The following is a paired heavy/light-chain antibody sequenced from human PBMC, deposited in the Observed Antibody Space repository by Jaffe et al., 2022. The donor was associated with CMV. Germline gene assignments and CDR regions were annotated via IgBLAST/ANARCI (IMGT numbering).Heavy chain of an antibody. CDR2: VDSRGGTK. Sequence: EVQLVESGGGLVQPGGSLRLSCVASGFTFSGFEINWVRQAPGKGLEWVSNVDSRGGTKYYADSVKGRFTISRDNAKNSLHLQMNSLRAEDTAVYYCARGSSSGNWYFDLWGRGTLVTVSS. CDR1: GFTFSGFE. J-gene: IGHJ2*01. CDR3: ARGSSSGNWYFDL. D-gene: IGHD6-6*01. V-gene: IGHV3-48*03.
Light chain of an antibody. CDR2: LNSDGSH. Sequence: QPVLTQSPSAAASLGDSVKLTCTLSSRHSSYAIAWHQQQPEAGPRYLMKLNSDGSHTKGDGIPDRFSGSSSGAERYLTISSLQSEDEADYYCQTWGPGTVVFGGGTKLTVL. J-gene: IGLJ2*01. CDR1: SRHSSYA. CDR3: QTWGPGTVV. V-gene: IGLV4-69*01.